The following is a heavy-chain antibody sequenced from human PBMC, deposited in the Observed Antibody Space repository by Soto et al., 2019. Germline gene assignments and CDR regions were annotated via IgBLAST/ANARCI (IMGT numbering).Heavy chain of an antibody. CDR2: ISYGGSNK. D-gene: IGHD5-12*01. CDR3: AKWHLATIVVPKYFDY. V-gene: IGHV3-30*18. Sequence: QVQLVESGGGVVQPGRSLRLSCAASGFTFSSYGMHWVRQAPGKGLEWVAVISYGGSNKYYADSVKGRFTISRDNSKNTLYLQLNSLRAEDTAVDYCAKWHLATIVVPKYFDYWGQGTLVTVSS. CDR1: GFTFSSYG. J-gene: IGHJ4*02.